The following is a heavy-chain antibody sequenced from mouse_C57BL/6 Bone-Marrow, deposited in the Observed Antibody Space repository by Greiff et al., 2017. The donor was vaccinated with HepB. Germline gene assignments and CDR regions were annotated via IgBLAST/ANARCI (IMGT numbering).Heavy chain of an antibody. CDR1: GYTFTSYG. CDR2: IYPRSGNT. J-gene: IGHJ3*01. Sequence: VQRVESGAELARPGASVKLSCKASGYTFTSYGISWVKQRTGQGLEWIGEIYPRSGNTYYNEKFKGKATLTADKSSSTAYMELRSLTSEDSAVYFCASLYYGSSTWFAYWGQGTLVTVSA. CDR3: ASLYYGSSTWFAY. D-gene: IGHD1-1*01. V-gene: IGHV1-81*01.